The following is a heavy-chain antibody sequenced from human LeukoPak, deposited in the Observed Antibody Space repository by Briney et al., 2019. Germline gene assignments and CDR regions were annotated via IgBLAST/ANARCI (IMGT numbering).Heavy chain of an antibody. CDR3: TKGLEPGAFDI. Sequence: GGSLRLSCAASGFIFNYYAMNWVRQAPGKGLEWVSAISGGGHSTYYADSVKGRFTISRDNSKNTLYLQMYSLRAEDTAVYFCTKGLEPGAFDIWGQGTRVTVSS. CDR1: GFIFNYYA. V-gene: IGHV3-23*01. D-gene: IGHD1-1*01. CDR2: ISGGGHST. J-gene: IGHJ3*02.